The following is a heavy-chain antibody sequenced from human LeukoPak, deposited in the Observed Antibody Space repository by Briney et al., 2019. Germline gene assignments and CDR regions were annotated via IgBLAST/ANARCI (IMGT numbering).Heavy chain of an antibody. J-gene: IGHJ3*02. Sequence: GGPLRLSCAASGFTFSSYWMSWVRQAPGKGLEWVANIKQDGSEKYYVDSVKGRFTISRDNAKNSLYLQMNSLRAEDTAVYYCARVRYYYGSGSFDIWGQGTMVTVSS. CDR1: GFTFSSYW. D-gene: IGHD3-10*01. V-gene: IGHV3-7*01. CDR3: ARVRYYYGSGSFDI. CDR2: IKQDGSEK.